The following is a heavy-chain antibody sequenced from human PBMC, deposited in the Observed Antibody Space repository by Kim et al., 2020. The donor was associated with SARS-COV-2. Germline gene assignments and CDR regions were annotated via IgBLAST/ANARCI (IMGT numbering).Heavy chain of an antibody. CDR2: ISSNGGST. Sequence: GGSLRLSCAASGFTFSSYAMHWVRQAPGKGLEYVSAISSNGGSTYYANSVKGRFTISRDNSKNTLYLQMGSLRAEDMAVYYCASGGLYCSSTSCSPPFDYWGQGTLVTVSS. CDR3: ASGGLYCSSTSCSPPFDY. V-gene: IGHV3-64*01. CDR1: GFTFSSYA. D-gene: IGHD2-2*01. J-gene: IGHJ4*02.